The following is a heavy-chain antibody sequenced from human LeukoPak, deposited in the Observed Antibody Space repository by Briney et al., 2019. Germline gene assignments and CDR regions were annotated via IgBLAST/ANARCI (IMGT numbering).Heavy chain of an antibody. CDR2: IIPIFGTA. V-gene: IGHV1-69*05. CDR1: GGTFSSYA. J-gene: IGHJ4*02. Sequence: ASVKVSCKASGGTFSSYAISWVRQAPGQGLEWMGRIIPIFGTANYAQKFQGRVTITTDESTSTAYMELSSLRSEDTAVYYCARVGHSNGTLVLDYWGQGTLVTVSS. D-gene: IGHD4-11*01. CDR3: ARVGHSNGTLVLDY.